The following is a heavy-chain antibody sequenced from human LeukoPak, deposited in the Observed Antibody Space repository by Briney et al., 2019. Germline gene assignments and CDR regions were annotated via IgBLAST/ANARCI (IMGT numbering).Heavy chain of an antibody. V-gene: IGHV3-23*01. Sequence: PGGSLRLSCAASGFIFSSYAMSWVRQAPGKGLEWVLGISGTGGRPYYADSVKGRFTISRDNSKNKLYLQKNSLRADDTAVYYCAKNSDSGGFFCGGAFDTWGQGTMVTVSS. J-gene: IGHJ3*02. CDR3: AKNSDSGGFFCGGAFDT. CDR2: ISGTGGRP. D-gene: IGHD3-22*01. CDR1: GFIFSSYA.